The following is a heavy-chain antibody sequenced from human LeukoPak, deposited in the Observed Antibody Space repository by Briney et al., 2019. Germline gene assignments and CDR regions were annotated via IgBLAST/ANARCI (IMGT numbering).Heavy chain of an antibody. CDR3: ARDFELSH. D-gene: IGHD3-16*02. CDR2: IWYDGSSK. J-gene: IGHJ4*02. Sequence: PGRSLRLSCAASGFTFSSYGMHWVRQAPGKGLEWVALIWYDGSSKHYADSVRGRFTISRDNSKNTLYLHMNSLRAEDTAVYYCARDFELSHWGQGTLVTVSS. V-gene: IGHV3-33*01. CDR1: GFTFSSYG.